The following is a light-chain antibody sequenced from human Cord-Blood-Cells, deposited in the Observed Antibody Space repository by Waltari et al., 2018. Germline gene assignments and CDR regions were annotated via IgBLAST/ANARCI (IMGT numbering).Light chain of an antibody. CDR1: QSISSW. Sequence: DIQMTQSPSTLSASVGDRVTITCRASQSISSWLAWYQQKPGKAPKLLIYKASSLESVVPSTFIGSVSGTEFTLTISSLQPDDFATYYCQQYNSYSPWTFGQGTKVEIK. J-gene: IGKJ1*01. CDR2: KAS. CDR3: QQYNSYSPWT. V-gene: IGKV1-5*03.